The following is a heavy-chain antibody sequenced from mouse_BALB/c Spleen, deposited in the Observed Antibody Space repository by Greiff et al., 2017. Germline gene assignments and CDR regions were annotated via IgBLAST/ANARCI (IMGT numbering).Heavy chain of an antibody. J-gene: IGHJ1*01. CDR2: SRNKANDYTT. Sequence: EVKLMESGGGLVQPGGSLRLSCATSGFTFSDFYMEWVRQPPGKRLEWIAASRNKANDYTTEYSASVKGRFIVSRDTSQSILYLQMNALRAEDTAIYYGARDSYYGSSRHWYFDVWGAGTTVTVSS. D-gene: IGHD1-1*01. CDR3: ARDSYYGSSRHWYFDV. V-gene: IGHV7-1*02. CDR1: GFTFSDFY.